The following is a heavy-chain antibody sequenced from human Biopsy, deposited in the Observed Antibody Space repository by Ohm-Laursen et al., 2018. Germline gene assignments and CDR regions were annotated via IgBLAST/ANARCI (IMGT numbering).Heavy chain of an antibody. CDR1: GGSLKNYY. J-gene: IGHJ6*03. V-gene: IGHV4-4*07. CDR3: ARDAYGDYDTYY. CDR2: IYSSGRT. D-gene: IGHD4-17*01. Sequence: SETLSLTWTVSGGSLKNYYWSWIRQPADKGLEYIGRIYSSGRTFYNPSLKSRVTMSVATSDNQFSLKLSSVTAADTAVYFCARDAYGDYDTYY.